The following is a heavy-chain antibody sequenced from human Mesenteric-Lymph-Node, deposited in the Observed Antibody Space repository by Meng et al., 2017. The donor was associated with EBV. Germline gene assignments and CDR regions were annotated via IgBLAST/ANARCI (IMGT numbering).Heavy chain of an antibody. CDR2: IYYSGST. CDR3: ATGLYGDYALAN. J-gene: IGHJ4*02. Sequence: QVQLNESGPGLSKPSETLALTCTVSGGSVSSGTYYWSWIRQPPGKGLEWIGYIYYSGSTNYNPSLKSRVTISVDTSKNQFSLKLSSVTAADTAVYYCATGLYGDYALANWGQGTLVTVSS. D-gene: IGHD4-17*01. CDR1: GGSVSSGTYY. V-gene: IGHV4-61*01.